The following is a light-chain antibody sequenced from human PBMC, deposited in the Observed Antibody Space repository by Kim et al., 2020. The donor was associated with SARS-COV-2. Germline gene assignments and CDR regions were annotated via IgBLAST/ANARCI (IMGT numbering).Light chain of an antibody. CDR2: GGN. CDR3: SAWDSSLSAWV. Sequence: QTARRPSTEDSNDVGDQGAAWLQQHQGHPPKLLSYGGNSRPSGISEGFSASRSGNTDSLTITGLQPEDEADYYCSAWDSSLSAWVFGGGTQLTVL. V-gene: IGLV10-54*04. J-gene: IGLJ3*02. CDR1: SNDVGDQG.